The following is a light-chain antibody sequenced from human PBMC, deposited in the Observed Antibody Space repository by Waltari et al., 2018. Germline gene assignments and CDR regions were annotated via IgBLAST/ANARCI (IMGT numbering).Light chain of an antibody. V-gene: IGKV3-11*01. CDR3: QQRSNWPPFT. CDR1: QSVSSD. J-gene: IGKJ3*01. Sequence: EIVLTQSPATLSLSPGERATLSCRASQSVSSDLAWYQQKPVQAPRLPIYDASNRATGIPARFSGSGSGTDFTLTISSLEPEDFAVYYCQQRSNWPPFTFGPGTKVDIK. CDR2: DAS.